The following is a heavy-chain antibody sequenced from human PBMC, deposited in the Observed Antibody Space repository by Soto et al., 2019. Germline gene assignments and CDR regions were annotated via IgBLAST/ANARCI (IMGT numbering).Heavy chain of an antibody. CDR3: AKAQGQWLVPFYYYGMDV. Sequence: GGSLRLSCAASGFTFSSYAMSWVRQAPGKGLEWVSAISGSGGSTYYADSVKGRFTISRDNSKNTLYLQMNSLRAEDTAVYYCAKAQGQWLVPFYYYGMDVWGQGTTVTVSS. CDR1: GFTFSSYA. D-gene: IGHD6-19*01. V-gene: IGHV3-23*01. CDR2: ISGSGGST. J-gene: IGHJ6*02.